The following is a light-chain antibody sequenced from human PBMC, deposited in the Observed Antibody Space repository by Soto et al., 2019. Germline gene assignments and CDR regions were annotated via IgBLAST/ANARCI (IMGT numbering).Light chain of an antibody. CDR3: REFTSYRRT. J-gene: IGKJ4*02. V-gene: IGKV1-17*01. Sequence: DIQMTQSPSSLSASVGDRVTITCRASQSISNSLNWYQQKPGKVPQLLIYAASSLQSGVPSRFSGSGAGTEFSLTIGVLQSEDFATYFCREFTSYRRTFGGGAKVDIK. CDR2: AAS. CDR1: QSISNS.